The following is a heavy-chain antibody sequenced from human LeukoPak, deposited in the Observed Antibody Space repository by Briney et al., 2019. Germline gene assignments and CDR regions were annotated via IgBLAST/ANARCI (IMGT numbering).Heavy chain of an antibody. CDR3: ARVEPIRLLVDY. D-gene: IGHD3-3*01. Sequence: GSLRLSCAASGFTFSSYWMHWVRQAPGKGLVWVSRINSDGSSTTYADSVKGRFTISRDNAKNTLYLQMNSLRAEDTAVYYCARVEPIRLLVDYWGQGTLVTVSS. CDR2: INSDGSST. V-gene: IGHV3-74*01. J-gene: IGHJ4*02. CDR1: GFTFSSYW.